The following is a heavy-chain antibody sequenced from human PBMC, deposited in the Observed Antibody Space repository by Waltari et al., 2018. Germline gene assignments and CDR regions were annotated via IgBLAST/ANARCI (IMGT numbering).Heavy chain of an antibody. CDR2: MNPNSGNT. D-gene: IGHD5-18*01. V-gene: IGHV1-8*01. J-gene: IGHJ4*02. CDR1: GYTFTSYD. Sequence: QVQLVQSGAEVKKPGASVKVSCKASGYTFTSYDINWVRQATGQGLEWMGWMNPNSGNTGYAQKFQGRVTMTRNTSISTAYMELSSLRSEDTAVYYCARDWDAWIQLWSTNSLDYWGQGTLVTVSS. CDR3: ARDWDAWIQLWSTNSLDY.